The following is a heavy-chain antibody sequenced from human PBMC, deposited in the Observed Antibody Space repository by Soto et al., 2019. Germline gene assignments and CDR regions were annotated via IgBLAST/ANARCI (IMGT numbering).Heavy chain of an antibody. CDR1: GYTFTSYG. Sequence: QVQLVQSGAEVKKPGASVKVSCKASGYTFTSYGISWVRQAPGQGLEWMGWISAYNGNTNYAQKLQGRVTMTTDTSTSTAYMELRSLRSDDTAAYYCARDRCSLRWFGLSRYQDYCMYVWGQGTTVTVSS. CDR2: ISAYNGNT. J-gene: IGHJ6*02. V-gene: IGHV1-18*01. CDR3: ARDRCSLRWFGLSRYQDYCMYV. D-gene: IGHD3-10*01.